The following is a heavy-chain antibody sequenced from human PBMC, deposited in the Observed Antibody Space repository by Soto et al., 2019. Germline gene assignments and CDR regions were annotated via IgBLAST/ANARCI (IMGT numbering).Heavy chain of an antibody. V-gene: IGHV3-30-3*01. CDR1: GFTFSSYA. Sequence: QVQLVESGGGVVQPGRSLRLSCAASGFTFSSYAMHWVRQASGKGLEWVAVISYAGSNKYYADSVKGRFTISRDNSKNTRYLQMNSLRAEDTAVYYCARDLKVEYSSSWYSRVASLWGRGTLVTVFS. D-gene: IGHD6-13*01. J-gene: IGHJ4*02. CDR2: ISYAGSNK. CDR3: ARDLKVEYSSSWYSRVASL.